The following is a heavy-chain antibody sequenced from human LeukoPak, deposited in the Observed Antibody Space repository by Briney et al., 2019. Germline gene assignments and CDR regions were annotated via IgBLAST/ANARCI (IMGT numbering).Heavy chain of an antibody. V-gene: IGHV3-7*03. D-gene: IGHD2-21*02. J-gene: IGHJ3*02. CDR2: IKQDGSEK. CDR3: ARDVGDSRWGEDAFDI. CDR1: GFTFSSYW. Sequence: GGSLRLSCAASGFTFSSYWMSWVRQAPGKGLEWVANIKQDGSEKYYVDSVKGRFTISRDNAKNSLYLQMNSLRSDDTAVYHCARDVGDSRWGEDAFDIWGQGTMVTVSS.